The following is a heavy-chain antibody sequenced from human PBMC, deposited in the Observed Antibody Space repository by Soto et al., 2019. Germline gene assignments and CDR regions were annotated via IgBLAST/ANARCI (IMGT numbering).Heavy chain of an antibody. D-gene: IGHD3-3*01. CDR2: ISSSSSYI. J-gene: IGHJ4*02. CDR3: ASNAIFGVVPTRY. Sequence: GGSLRLSSAASGFTFSSFSMNWVRPAPGKGLEWVSSISSSSSYIYYADSVKGRFTISRDNAKNSLYLQMNSLRAEDTAVYYCASNAIFGVVPTRYWGQGTLVTVSS. CDR1: GFTFSSFS. V-gene: IGHV3-21*01.